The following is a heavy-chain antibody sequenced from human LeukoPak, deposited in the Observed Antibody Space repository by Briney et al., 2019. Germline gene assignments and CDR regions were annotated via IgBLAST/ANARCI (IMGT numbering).Heavy chain of an antibody. Sequence: GGSLRLSCAASGFTFSTYSTNWVRQAPGQGLEWVAHINSRSDTIYYADSVKGRLTISRDNAKNSLYLQMNSLKAEDTAVYYWARALYNTGWYPDYLDPWGKGPLVPV. CDR3: ARALYNTGWYPDYLDP. CDR2: INSRSDTI. J-gene: IGHJ5*02. V-gene: IGHV3-48*01. CDR1: GFTFSTYS. D-gene: IGHD6-19*01.